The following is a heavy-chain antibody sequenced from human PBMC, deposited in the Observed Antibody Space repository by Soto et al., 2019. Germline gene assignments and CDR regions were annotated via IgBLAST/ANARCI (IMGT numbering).Heavy chain of an antibody. CDR3: AREQSGEIMTMTDAFDI. D-gene: IGHD3-16*01. J-gene: IGHJ3*02. CDR2: INAGNGNT. Sequence: QVQLVQSGAEVQKPGASVEVSCKASGYTFTSYAIHWVRQDPGPRLEWMGWINAGNGNTQYPQKFQGRVTITRDTSASIAYMEVSSLRSEDTALYYCAREQSGEIMTMTDAFDIWGQGTMVTVSS. CDR1: GYTFTSYA. V-gene: IGHV1-3*01.